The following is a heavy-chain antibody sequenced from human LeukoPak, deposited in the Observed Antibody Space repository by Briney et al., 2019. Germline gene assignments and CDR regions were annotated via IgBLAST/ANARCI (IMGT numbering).Heavy chain of an antibody. D-gene: IGHD5-12*01. V-gene: IGHV4-4*07. CDR1: GGSNNSYY. Sequence: SETLSLTCTVSGGSNNSYYWSWIRQPAGKGLEWIGCIYTSGSTNYNPSLKSRVTMSVDTSKNQFSLKLSSVTAADTAVYYCARVGSGYDYFDYWGQGTLVTVSS. J-gene: IGHJ4*02. CDR2: IYTSGST. CDR3: ARVGSGYDYFDY.